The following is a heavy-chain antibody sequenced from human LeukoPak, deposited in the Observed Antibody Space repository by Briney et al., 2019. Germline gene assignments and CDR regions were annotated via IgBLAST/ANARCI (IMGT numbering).Heavy chain of an antibody. CDR3: ARDHRPEIQYYYMDV. V-gene: IGHV3-33*01. J-gene: IGHJ6*03. CDR2: LLYDGNTK. D-gene: IGHD1-14*01. Sequence: RGSLRLSCAASGFSLSNFGMHWVRQAPGKGLEWVAALLYDGNTKHYTDSVKGRFTISRDISKNTFYLQMNSLTAEDTAVYYCARDHRPEIQYYYMDVWGKGTTVAVSS. CDR1: GFSLSNFG.